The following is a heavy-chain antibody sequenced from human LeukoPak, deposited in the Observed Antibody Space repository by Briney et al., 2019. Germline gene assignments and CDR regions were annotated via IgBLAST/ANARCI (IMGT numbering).Heavy chain of an antibody. CDR3: ASGGYYYYMDV. J-gene: IGHJ6*03. V-gene: IGHV1-69*13. D-gene: IGHD3-10*01. CDR1: GGTFSSYA. CDR2: IIPIFGTA. Sequence: ASVKVSCRASGGTFSSYAISWVRQAPGQGLEWMGGIIPIFGTANYAQKFQGRVTITADESTSTAYMELSSLRSEDTAVYYCASGGYYYYMDVWGKGTTVTVSS.